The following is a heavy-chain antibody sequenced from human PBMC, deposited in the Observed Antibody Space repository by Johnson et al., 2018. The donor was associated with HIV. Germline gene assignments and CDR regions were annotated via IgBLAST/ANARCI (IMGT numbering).Heavy chain of an antibody. D-gene: IGHD4-17*01. Sequence: QVQLVESGGGVVQPGRSLRLSCAASGFTFSSYAMHWVRQAPGKGLEWVGRIKSKTDGGTTDYAAPVKGRFTISRVNSKNMLYLQMNSLRVEDTAVYYCAKEGSRGTVTQAPDAFDIWGQGTVVTVSS. V-gene: IGHV3-30*04. CDR2: KSKTDGGTT. CDR1: GFTFSSYA. CDR3: AKEGSRGTVTQAPDAFDI. J-gene: IGHJ3*02.